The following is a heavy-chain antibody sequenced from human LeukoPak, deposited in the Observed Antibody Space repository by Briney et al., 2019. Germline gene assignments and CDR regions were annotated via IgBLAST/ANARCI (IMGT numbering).Heavy chain of an antibody. V-gene: IGHV3-7*05. Sequence: GGSLRLSCAASGFTFSSYGMSWVRQAPGKGLEWLANIKQDGSEKYYVDSVKGRFTISRDNAKNSLYLQMNSLRAEDTAMYYCAFDSSGYYYADYWGQGTLVTVS. CDR2: IKQDGSEK. J-gene: IGHJ4*02. CDR1: GFTFSSYG. D-gene: IGHD3-22*01. CDR3: AFDSSGYYYADY.